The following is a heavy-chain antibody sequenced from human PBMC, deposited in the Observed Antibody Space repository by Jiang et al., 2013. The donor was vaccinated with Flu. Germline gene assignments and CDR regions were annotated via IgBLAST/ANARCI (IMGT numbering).Heavy chain of an antibody. V-gene: IGHV3-21*01. CDR2: ISSSSSYI. CDR1: GFTFSSYS. J-gene: IGHJ4*02. Sequence: GLVKPGGSLRLSCAASGFTFSSYSMNWVRQAPGKGLEWVSSISSSSSYIYYADSVKGRFTISRDNAKNSLYLQMNSLRAEDTAVYYCARELANDGSGNPYYFDYWGQGTLVTVSS. D-gene: IGHD3-10*01. CDR3: ARELANDGSGNPYYFDY.